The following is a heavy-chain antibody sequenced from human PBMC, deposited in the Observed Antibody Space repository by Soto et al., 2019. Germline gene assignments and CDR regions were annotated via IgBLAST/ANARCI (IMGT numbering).Heavy chain of an antibody. V-gene: IGHV1-69*19. D-gene: IGHD3-10*01. J-gene: IGHJ4*02. CDR1: GGTFNTNA. Sequence: QVQLEQSGAEMKKPGSSVKVSCQSSGGTFNTNAMNWVRQAPGQGPEWMGDISPMFGAANYAPKFQGRVTITADESTGTSYMQLSSLTSEDTALYFCAREVQVHTPAFVYWGQGTLVTVSS. CDR2: ISPMFGAA. CDR3: AREVQVHTPAFVY.